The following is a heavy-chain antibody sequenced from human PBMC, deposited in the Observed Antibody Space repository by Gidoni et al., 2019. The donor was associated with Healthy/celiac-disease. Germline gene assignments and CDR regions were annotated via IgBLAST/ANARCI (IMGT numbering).Heavy chain of an antibody. CDR3: ASREGSGFDY. CDR2: ISGSGVST. Sequence: EVQLLESGGGLVQPGGSLRLSCAASGFTFSSYALSWVRQAPGKGLAWVSAISGSGVSTYYADSVKGRFSISRDNSKNTLYLQMNSLRAEDTAVYYCASREGSGFDYWGQGTLVTVSS. V-gene: IGHV3-23*01. CDR1: GFTFSSYA. J-gene: IGHJ4*02. D-gene: IGHD3-10*01.